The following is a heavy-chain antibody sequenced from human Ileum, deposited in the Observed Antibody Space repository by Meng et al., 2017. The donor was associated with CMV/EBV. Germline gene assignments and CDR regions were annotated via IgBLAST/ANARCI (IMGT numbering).Heavy chain of an antibody. CDR1: GYNFCRYA. Sequence: SFRASGYNFCRYAIRWGRQAPGQRLEWMGWVNTANDITKYSPKFQGRVTATRDTSASTAYMEVNTLRAEDTAVYYCAINTSGYHYKYWGQGTLVTVSS. D-gene: IGHD3-22*01. V-gene: IGHV1-3*04. J-gene: IGHJ4*02. CDR2: VNTANDIT. CDR3: AINTSGYHYKY.